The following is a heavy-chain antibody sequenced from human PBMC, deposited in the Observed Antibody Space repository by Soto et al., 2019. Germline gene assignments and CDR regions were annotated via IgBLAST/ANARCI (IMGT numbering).Heavy chain of an antibody. CDR1: GVTFCDYW. D-gene: IGHD1-1*01. V-gene: IGHV3-74*03. J-gene: IGHJ4*02. Sequence: GALRVSCRASGVTFCDYWVHRVTQAPGKGLVWVSRITSDGSSTTYADSVKGRFTISRDNAKNTLYLQMNSLRAEDTAVYYCARGGLERRLDYWGQGTLVTVSS. CDR3: ARGGLERRLDY. CDR2: ITSDGSST.